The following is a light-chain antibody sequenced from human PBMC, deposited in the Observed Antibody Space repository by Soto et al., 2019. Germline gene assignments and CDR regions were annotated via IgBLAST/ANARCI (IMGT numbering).Light chain of an antibody. CDR1: QSVSSY. CDR2: DAS. Sequence: LTESPPTLHVSPMSRATLSIRASQSVSSYLAWYQQKPGQAPRLLIYDASNRATGIPARFSGSGSGTDFTLTISSLEPEDFAVYYCQQRSNWPPVFGAGTKVDIK. J-gene: IGKJ3*01. V-gene: IGKV3-11*01. CDR3: QQRSNWPPV.